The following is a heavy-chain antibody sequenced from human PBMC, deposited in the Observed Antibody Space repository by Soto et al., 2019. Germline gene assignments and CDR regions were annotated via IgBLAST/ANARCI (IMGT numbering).Heavy chain of an antibody. CDR1: GYSFSSYG. J-gene: IGHJ4*01. CDR3: ARDLLSWTTEAVCSVY. CDR2: VSPYNGGI. D-gene: IGHD4-17*01. V-gene: IGHV1-18*04. Sequence: AAVNVSCKASGYSFSSYGFNWVRQAPGQGLEWMGWVSPYNGGINYGQKFQGRLTMTTDRSTSAAYMELTSLTFDDTAVYYCARDLLSWTTEAVCSVYWGQGTLVTVSS.